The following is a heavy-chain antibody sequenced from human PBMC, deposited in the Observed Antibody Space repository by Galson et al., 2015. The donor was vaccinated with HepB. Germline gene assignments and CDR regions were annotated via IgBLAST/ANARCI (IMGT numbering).Heavy chain of an antibody. CDR2: IYYGGTT. Sequence: TLSLTCTVSGGSISSGDYYWSWIRQPPGKGLEWIGYIYYGGTTYYNPSLKSRVTISVDTSKNQFSLKLSSVTAADTAVYYCARGKDYYGSGSYMVGFDPWGQGTLVTVSS. CDR3: ARGKDYYGSGSYMVGFDP. V-gene: IGHV4-30-4*01. CDR1: GGSISSGDYY. D-gene: IGHD3-10*01. J-gene: IGHJ5*02.